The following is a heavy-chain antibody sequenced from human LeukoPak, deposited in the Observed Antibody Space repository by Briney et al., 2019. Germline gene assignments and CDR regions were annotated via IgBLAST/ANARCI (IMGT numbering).Heavy chain of an antibody. D-gene: IGHD6-19*01. J-gene: IGHJ6*02. CDR3: ARGVQQWLVLLYYYGMDV. Sequence: PSETLSLTCAVSGGSISSGGYSWSWIRQPPGKGLEWIGYIYHSGSTNYNPSLKSRVTISVDTSKNQFSLKLSSVTAADTAVYYCARGVQQWLVLLYYYGMDVWGQGTTVTVSS. CDR2: IYHSGST. CDR1: GGSISSGGYS. V-gene: IGHV4-30-2*01.